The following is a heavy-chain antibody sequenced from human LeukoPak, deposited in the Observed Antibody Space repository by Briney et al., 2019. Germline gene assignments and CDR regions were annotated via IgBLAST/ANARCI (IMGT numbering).Heavy chain of an antibody. V-gene: IGHV3-74*01. CDR3: ARDAQKGFDYSNSLQY. D-gene: IGHD4-11*01. CDR1: GFTFSSYW. Sequence: PGGSLRLSCAASGFTFSSYWMHWVRQAPGKGLVWVSRINSDGSSTSYADSVKGRFSISRDDSQKRVFLQVNNLRADDTAVYYCARDAQKGFDYSNSLQYWGQGALVTVSS. J-gene: IGHJ4*02. CDR2: INSDGSST.